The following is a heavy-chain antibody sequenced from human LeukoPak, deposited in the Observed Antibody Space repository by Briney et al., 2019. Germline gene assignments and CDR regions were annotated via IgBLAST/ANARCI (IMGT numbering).Heavy chain of an antibody. CDR3: ARDGPQLVAGTSQGRNWFDP. J-gene: IGHJ5*02. CDR1: GGTFSSYA. V-gene: IGHV1-69*04. Sequence: SVKVSCKASGGTFSSYAISWVRQAPGQGLEWMGRIIPILGIANYAQKFQGRVTITADKSTSTAYMELSSLRAEDTAVYYCARDGPQLVAGTSQGRNWFDPWGQGTLVTVSS. CDR2: IIPILGIA. D-gene: IGHD6-19*01.